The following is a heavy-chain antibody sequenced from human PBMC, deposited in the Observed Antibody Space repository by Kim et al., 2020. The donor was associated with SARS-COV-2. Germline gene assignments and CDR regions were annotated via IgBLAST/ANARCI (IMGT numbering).Heavy chain of an antibody. D-gene: IGHD3-3*01. J-gene: IGHJ4*02. Sequence: KGRFTISGDNSKNTLYLQMNSLRAEDTAVYYCARGDFWSGYFTGDFDYWGQGTLVTVSS. V-gene: IGHV3-30*01. CDR3: ARGDFWSGYFTGDFDY.